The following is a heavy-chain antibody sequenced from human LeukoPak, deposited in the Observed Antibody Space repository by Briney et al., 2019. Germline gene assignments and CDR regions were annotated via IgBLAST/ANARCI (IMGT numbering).Heavy chain of an antibody. Sequence: ASVKVSCKASGYTFTSYDISWVRQAPGQGLEWMGGIIPIFGTANYAQKFQGRVTITADESTSTAYMELSSLRSEDTAVYYCARAVGYCSGGSCYDFDYWGQGTLVTVSS. CDR1: GYTFTSYD. CDR3: ARAVGYCSGGSCYDFDY. CDR2: IIPIFGTA. J-gene: IGHJ4*02. V-gene: IGHV1-69*13. D-gene: IGHD2-15*01.